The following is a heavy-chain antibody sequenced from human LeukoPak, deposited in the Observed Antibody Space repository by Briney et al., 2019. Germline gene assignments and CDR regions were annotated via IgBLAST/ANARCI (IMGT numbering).Heavy chain of an antibody. D-gene: IGHD6-19*01. CDR1: GGSISSYY. CDR3: ASAAVAGTFDY. Sequence: SETLSLTCTISGGSISSYYWSWIRQPLGKGLEWIGYIYYSGSTNYNPSLKSRVTISVDTSKNQFSLKLSSVTAADTAVYYCASAAVAGTFDYWGQGTLVTVSS. V-gene: IGHV4-59*01. J-gene: IGHJ4*02. CDR2: IYYSGST.